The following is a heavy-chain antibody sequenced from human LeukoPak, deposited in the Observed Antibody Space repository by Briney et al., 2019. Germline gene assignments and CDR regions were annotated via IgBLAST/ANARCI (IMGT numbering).Heavy chain of an antibody. Sequence: GASVKVSCKASGYTFTSYYMHWVRQAPGQGLERMGIINPSGGSTSYAQKFQGRVTMTRDTSTSTVYMELSSLGSEDTAVYYCARHQYSYGYEFDYWGQGTLVTVSS. V-gene: IGHV1-46*01. CDR3: ARHQYSYGYEFDY. CDR2: INPSGGST. J-gene: IGHJ4*02. D-gene: IGHD5-18*01. CDR1: GYTFTSYY.